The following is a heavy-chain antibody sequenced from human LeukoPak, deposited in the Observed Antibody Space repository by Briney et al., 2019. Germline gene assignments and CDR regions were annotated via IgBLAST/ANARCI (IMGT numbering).Heavy chain of an antibody. V-gene: IGHV4-59*08. CDR3: ASPGFRTPGAFDI. CDR2: IYYSGST. CDR1: GGSISSYY. J-gene: IGHJ3*02. Sequence: SETLSLTCTVSGGSISSYYWSWIRQPPGKGLEWIGYIYYSGSTNYNPSLKSRVTISVDTSKNQFSLKLSSVTAADTAVYYCASPGFRTPGAFDIWGQGTMVTVSS. D-gene: IGHD3-10*01.